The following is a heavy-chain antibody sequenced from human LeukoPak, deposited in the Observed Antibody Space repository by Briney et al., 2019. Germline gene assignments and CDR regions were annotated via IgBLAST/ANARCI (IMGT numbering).Heavy chain of an antibody. CDR2: ISGSGNGT. CDR3: AKDSTLSMVRGIRRFDP. CDR1: GFTLRKYA. V-gene: IGHV3-23*01. Sequence: GGSLRLSCAASGFTLRKYAMSWLRQAPGKGLEWVSEISGSGNGTEYADSVKGRFSVSRDNSKNTLFLQMNSLRAEDTAVYFCAKDSTLSMVRGIRRFDPWGQGILVIVSS. J-gene: IGHJ5*02. D-gene: IGHD3-10*01.